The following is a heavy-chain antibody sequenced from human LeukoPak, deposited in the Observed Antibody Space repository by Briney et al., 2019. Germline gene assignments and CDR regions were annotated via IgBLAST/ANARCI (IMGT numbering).Heavy chain of an antibody. J-gene: IGHJ2*01. CDR1: GGSISSGGYY. CDR3: ARLVKYGDQWGYWYFDL. D-gene: IGHD4-17*01. Sequence: SQTLSLTCTVSGGSISSGGYYWTWIRQHPGKGLEWIGYIYYSGSTYYNPSLKSRVTISVDMSKNQFSLKLSSVTAADTAVYYCARLVKYGDQWGYWYFDLWGRGTLVTVSS. V-gene: IGHV4-31*03. CDR2: IYYSGST.